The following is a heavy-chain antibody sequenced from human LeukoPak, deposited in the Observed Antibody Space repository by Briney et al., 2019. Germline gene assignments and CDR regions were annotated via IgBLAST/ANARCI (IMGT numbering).Heavy chain of an antibody. CDR1: GFTFSAYL. CDR2: INQDGSEN. CDR3: VRDEGVTVTTYRFDY. Sequence: GWSLRLSSATSGFTFSAYLIILIRQSRGRGLEYLANINQDGSENNYVDSVKDRFTISRDNAKNSLYLQMTSLRADDTAVYYCVRDEGVTVTTYRFDYWGQGTLVTVSS. V-gene: IGHV3-7*01. J-gene: IGHJ4*02. D-gene: IGHD4-17*01.